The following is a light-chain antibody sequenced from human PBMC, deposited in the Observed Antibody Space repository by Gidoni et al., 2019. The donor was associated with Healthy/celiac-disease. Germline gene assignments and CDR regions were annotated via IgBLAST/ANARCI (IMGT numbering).Light chain of an antibody. CDR3: YSTDSSGNHRGV. CDR1: ALPTKY. CDR2: EDS. V-gene: IGLV3-10*01. J-gene: IGLJ2*01. Sequence: SYELTQPPSVSVSPGQTARITCSGDALPTKYAYWYQQKSGQAPVLVIYEDSTRPSGIPERFSGSNSGTMATLTISGAQVEDEADYYCYSTDSSGNHRGVFGGGTKLTVL.